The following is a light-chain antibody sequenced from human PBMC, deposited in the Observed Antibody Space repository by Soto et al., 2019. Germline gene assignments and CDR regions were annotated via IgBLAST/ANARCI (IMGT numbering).Light chain of an antibody. CDR3: SSYTSSSTLIV. Sequence: QSALTQPASVSGSPGQSITISCTGTSSDVGGYNYVSWYRQQPGKAPKLMIYDVSNRPSGVSNRFSGSESGNTASLTISGLQPEDESDYYCSSYTSSSTLIVFGGGTQLTVL. J-gene: IGLJ3*02. CDR1: SSDVGGYNY. CDR2: DVS. V-gene: IGLV2-14*01.